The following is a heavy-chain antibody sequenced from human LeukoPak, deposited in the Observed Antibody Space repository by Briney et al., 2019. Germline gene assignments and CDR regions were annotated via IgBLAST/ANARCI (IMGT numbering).Heavy chain of an antibody. CDR3: ATIKWGGGSFEY. CDR2: ISHSGSS. J-gene: IGHJ4*02. D-gene: IGHD3-10*01. V-gene: IGHV4-59*01. Sequence: SETLSLTCTVSGGSISSYYWSWIRQPPGEGLEWIAYISHSGSSNYSPSLKSRVTMSRDTSKNQLSLKLTSVTAADTAVYYCATIKWGGGSFEYWGQGTLVTVSS. CDR1: GGSISSYY.